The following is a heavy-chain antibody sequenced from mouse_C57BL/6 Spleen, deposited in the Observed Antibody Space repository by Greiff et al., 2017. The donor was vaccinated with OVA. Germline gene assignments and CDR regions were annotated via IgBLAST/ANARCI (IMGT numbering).Heavy chain of an antibody. Sequence: VQLQQSGPELVKPGASVKMSCKASGYTFTDYNMHWVKQSHGKSLEWIGYINPNNGGTSYNQKFKGKATLTVNKSSSTAYMELRSLTSEDSAVYYCARYAYDGYWYFGVWGTGTTVTVSS. CDR2: INPNNGGT. D-gene: IGHD1-1*01. CDR1: GYTFTDYN. CDR3: ARYAYDGYWYFGV. V-gene: IGHV1-22*01. J-gene: IGHJ1*03.